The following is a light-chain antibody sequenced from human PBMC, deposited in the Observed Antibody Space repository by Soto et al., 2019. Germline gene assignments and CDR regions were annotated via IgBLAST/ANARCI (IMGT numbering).Light chain of an antibody. J-gene: IGLJ3*02. V-gene: IGLV2-14*01. Sequence: QSALTQPASVSGSPGQSITISWTGTSSDVGVYGFVSWYQQNPGKAPKLMIYKVSNRPSGVSNRFSGSKSGNTAYLTISGLQAEDEADYYCTSFTRTRTWVFGGGTKLTVL. CDR3: TSFTRTRTWV. CDR1: SSDVGVYGF. CDR2: KVS.